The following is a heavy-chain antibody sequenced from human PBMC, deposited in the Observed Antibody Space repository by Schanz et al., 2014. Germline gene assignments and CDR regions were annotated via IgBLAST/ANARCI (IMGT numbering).Heavy chain of an antibody. D-gene: IGHD3-22*01. CDR1: GFTFFGSFA. CDR2: ISYDGNNE. Sequence: QVQLVESGGGVVQPGGSLRLSCVASGFTFFGSFAMSWVRQAPGKGLEWVAVISYDGNNEDYADSVKGRFSISRDNSQNTLYLQMNSLRTEDTAVYFCAKSYDTSGYSGFDYWGQGTLVTVSS. J-gene: IGHJ4*02. CDR3: AKSYDTSGYSGFDY. V-gene: IGHV3-30*18.